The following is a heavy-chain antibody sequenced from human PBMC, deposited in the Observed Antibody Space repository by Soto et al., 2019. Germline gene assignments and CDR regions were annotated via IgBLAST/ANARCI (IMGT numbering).Heavy chain of an antibody. CDR2: IKSNAEGGTT. Sequence: EVQLVESGGGLVKPGGSLRLSCAASGFVFSNAWMNWVRQAPGKGLEWVGRIKSNAEGGTTAYATAVKGRFTISRDDSKNTLYLQMNSLNTEDTGVYSCFWSAHVPFSDPCGQGSLVTVSS. CDR3: FWSAHVPFSDP. CDR1: GFVFSNAW. J-gene: IGHJ5*02. D-gene: IGHD3-3*01. V-gene: IGHV3-15*07.